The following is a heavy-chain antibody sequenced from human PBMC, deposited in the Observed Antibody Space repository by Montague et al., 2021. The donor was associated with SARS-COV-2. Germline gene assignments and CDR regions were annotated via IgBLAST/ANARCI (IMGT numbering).Heavy chain of an antibody. CDR3: ARGQSGITMIVVAILGVEFYFDN. CDR2: INQSGST. CDR1: GGSFSDSH. V-gene: IGHV4-34*01. Sequence: SETLSLTCAVYGGSFSDSHWRWLRQPPGKGLEWIGEINQSGSTKYSPSLESRVTISVDTSKNQFSLKLSSLTAADTAVYYCARGQSGITMIVVAILGVEFYFDNWGQGTLVTVSS. J-gene: IGHJ4*02. D-gene: IGHD3-22*01.